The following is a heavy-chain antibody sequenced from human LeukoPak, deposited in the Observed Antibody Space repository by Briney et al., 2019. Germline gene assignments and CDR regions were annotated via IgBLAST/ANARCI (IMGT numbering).Heavy chain of an antibody. V-gene: IGHV3-21*01. J-gene: IGHJ3*02. CDR1: GFIFSEYA. D-gene: IGHD6-19*01. CDR2: ISSGGSYI. Sequence: GGSLRLSCATSGFIFSEYALNWVRQAPGKGLEWVSSISSGGSYIFYADSVRGRFTISRGNSKNSLYLQMNSLRVEDTAVYYCARSVPAVVGNDAFDIWGQGTMVTVSS. CDR3: ARSVPAVVGNDAFDI.